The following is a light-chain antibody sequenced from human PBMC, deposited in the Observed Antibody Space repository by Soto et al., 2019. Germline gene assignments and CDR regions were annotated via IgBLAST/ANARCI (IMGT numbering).Light chain of an antibody. CDR2: RND. V-gene: IGLV1-47*01. J-gene: IGLJ3*02. CDR3: SAWDDSLSGPV. Sequence: QSLLTQPPSASGTPGRRVTISCSGSSSNIGSNYVYWYRQLPGTAPNVLIYRNDERPSGVPDRFSGSKSGSSASLAISGLRSEDDADYYCSAWDDSLSGPVFGRGTKLTVL. CDR1: SSNIGSNY.